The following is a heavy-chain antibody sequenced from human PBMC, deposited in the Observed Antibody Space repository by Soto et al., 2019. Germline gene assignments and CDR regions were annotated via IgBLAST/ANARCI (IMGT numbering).Heavy chain of an antibody. J-gene: IGHJ6*02. CDR1: GGTFSSYA. V-gene: IGHV1-69*01. CDR3: ARDDELSGAVHYYYYGMDV. Sequence: QVQLVQSGAEVKKPGSSVKVSCKASGGTFSSYAISWVRQDPGQGLEWMGGIIPIFGTANYAQKFQGRVTITADESTSTAYMELSSLRSEDTAVYYCARDDELSGAVHYYYYGMDVWGQGTTVTVSS. CDR2: IIPIFGTA. D-gene: IGHD3-16*02.